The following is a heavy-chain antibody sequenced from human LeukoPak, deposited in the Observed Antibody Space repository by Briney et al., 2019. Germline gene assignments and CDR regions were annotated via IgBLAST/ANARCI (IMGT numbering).Heavy chain of an antibody. Sequence: PSETLSLTCAVYGGSFSGYYWSWIRQPPGKGLEWIGYIYYSGSTNYKSSLKSRVTISVDTSKNQFSLKLSSVTAADTAVYYCARGRSYYDFWSGYSFPFAFDIWGQGTMVTVSS. CDR2: IYYSGST. CDR3: ARGRSYYDFWSGYSFPFAFDI. J-gene: IGHJ3*02. V-gene: IGHV4-59*12. CDR1: GGSFSGYY. D-gene: IGHD3-3*01.